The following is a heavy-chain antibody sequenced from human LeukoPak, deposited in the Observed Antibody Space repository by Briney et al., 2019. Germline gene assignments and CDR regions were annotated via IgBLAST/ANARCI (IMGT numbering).Heavy chain of an antibody. J-gene: IGHJ6*02. CDR2: VSSDGTHT. CDR1: GFTLSAYA. CDR3: ARDKVASWYYYGMDV. V-gene: IGHV3-30*04. Sequence: GGSLRLSCAASGFTLSAYAMHWVRHAPGKGPEWVAVVSSDGTHTMYAHSVKGRSTISRDNSAKKLYLQMNSLRVEDTAMYYCARDKVASWYYYGMDVWGQGTTVSVSS. D-gene: IGHD2-15*01.